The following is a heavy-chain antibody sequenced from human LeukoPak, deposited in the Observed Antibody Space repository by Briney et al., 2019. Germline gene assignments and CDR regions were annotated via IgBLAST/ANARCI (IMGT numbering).Heavy chain of an antibody. Sequence: ASVKVSCKASGYTFTGYYMHWVRQGPGQGLEWMGWINPNSGGTNYAQKFQGRVTMTRDTSISTAYMELSRLRSDDTAVYYCARGAHYHDSSEGYDYWGQGTLVTVSS. CDR2: INPNSGGT. D-gene: IGHD3-22*01. V-gene: IGHV1-2*02. CDR3: ARGAHYHDSSEGYDY. J-gene: IGHJ4*02. CDR1: GYTFTGYY.